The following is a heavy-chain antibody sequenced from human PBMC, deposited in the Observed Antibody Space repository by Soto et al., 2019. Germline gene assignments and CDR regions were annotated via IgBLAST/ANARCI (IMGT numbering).Heavy chain of an antibody. CDR2: VHTSGST. V-gene: IGHV4-4*07. D-gene: IGHD6-19*01. CDR1: GDSISSYF. CDR3: ARENAVASTGWLDP. J-gene: IGHJ5*02. Sequence: SETLSLTCTVSGDSISSYFWSWIRQPAGKGLEWIGRVHTSGSTTYNPSLKSRVTMSVDTSKSQFSLKLTSVTAAGTAVYYCARENAVASTGWLDPWGQGTLVTVSS.